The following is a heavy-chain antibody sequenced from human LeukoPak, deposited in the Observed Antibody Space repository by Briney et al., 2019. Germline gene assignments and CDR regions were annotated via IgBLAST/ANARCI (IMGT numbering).Heavy chain of an antibody. CDR1: GFTVSSNY. J-gene: IGHJ4*02. V-gene: IGHV3-53*01. Sequence: GGSLRLSCAASGFTVSSNYMSWVRQAPGKGLEWVSVIYSGGSTYYADSVKGRFTISRDNAKNSLYLQMNSLRAEDTAVYYCARDLYYGSGSGFDYWGQGTLVTVSS. D-gene: IGHD3-10*01. CDR3: ARDLYYGSGSGFDY. CDR2: IYSGGST.